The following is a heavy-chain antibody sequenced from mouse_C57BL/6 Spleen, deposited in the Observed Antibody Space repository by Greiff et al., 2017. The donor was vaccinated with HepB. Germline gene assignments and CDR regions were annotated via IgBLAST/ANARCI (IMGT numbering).Heavy chain of an antibody. CDR3: ARAGRLKWFAY. D-gene: IGHD1-2*01. CDR1: GYTFTSYW. CDR2: IDPSDSYT. J-gene: IGHJ3*01. Sequence: VQLQQPGAELVMPGASVKLSCKASGYTFTSYWMHWVKQRPGQGLEWIGEIDPSDSYTNYNQKFKGKSTLTVDKSSSTAYMQLSSLTSEDSAVYYCARAGRLKWFAYWGQGTLVTVSA. V-gene: IGHV1-69*01.